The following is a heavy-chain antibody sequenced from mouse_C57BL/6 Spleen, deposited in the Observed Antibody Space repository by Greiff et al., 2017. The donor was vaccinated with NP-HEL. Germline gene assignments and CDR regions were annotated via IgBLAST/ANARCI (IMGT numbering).Heavy chain of an antibody. D-gene: IGHD2-1*01. CDR1: GYAFSSYW. J-gene: IGHJ1*03. V-gene: IGHV1-80*01. Sequence: QVQLKESGAELVKPGASVKISCKASGYAFSSYWMNWVKQRTGKGLEWIGKIYPGDGDTNYNGKFKGKATMTADKSSSKAYMQLSSLTSEDTAGFFSAKLSTMCAYVAVWCTGTTATISS. CDR2: IYPGDGDT. CDR3: AKLSTMCAYVAV.